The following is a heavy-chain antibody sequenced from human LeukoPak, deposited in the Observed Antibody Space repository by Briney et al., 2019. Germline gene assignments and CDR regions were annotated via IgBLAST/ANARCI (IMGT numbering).Heavy chain of an antibody. CDR1: GGSFSGYY. Sequence: SETLSLTCAVYGGSFSGYYWSWIRQPPGKGLEWIGEINHSGSTNYNPSLESRVTISVDTSKNQFSLKLTSVTAADTAVYYCATTPALAVAGTLDPKEWGQGTLVTVSS. CDR3: ATTPALAVAGTLDPKE. J-gene: IGHJ4*02. CDR2: INHSGST. D-gene: IGHD6-19*01. V-gene: IGHV4-34*01.